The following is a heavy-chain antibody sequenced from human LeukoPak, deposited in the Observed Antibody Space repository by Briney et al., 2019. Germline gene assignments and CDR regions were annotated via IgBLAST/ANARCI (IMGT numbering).Heavy chain of an antibody. V-gene: IGHV4-39*07. CDR1: GGSISSGGYY. D-gene: IGHD6-19*01. J-gene: IGHJ4*02. CDR3: ARGPGVSGVAGTPPFDY. Sequence: SETLSLTCTVSGGSISSGGYYWSWIRQPPGKGLEWIGEINHSGSTNYNPSLKSRVTISVDTSKNQFSLKLSSVTAADTAVYYCARGPGVSGVAGTPPFDYWGQGTLVTVSS. CDR2: INHSGST.